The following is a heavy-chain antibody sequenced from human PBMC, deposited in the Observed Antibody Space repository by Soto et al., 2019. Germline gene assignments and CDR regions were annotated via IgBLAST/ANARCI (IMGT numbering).Heavy chain of an antibody. CDR2: ISYDGSNK. V-gene: IGHV3-30*18. Sequence: GGSLRLSCAASGFTFSSYGMHWVRQAPGKGLEWVAVISYDGSNKYYADSVKGRFTISRDNSKNTLYLQMNSLRAEDTAVYYCAKGPISQLWFASAFDYWGQGTLVTVSS. J-gene: IGHJ4*02. CDR1: GFTFSSYG. D-gene: IGHD5-18*01. CDR3: AKGPISQLWFASAFDY.